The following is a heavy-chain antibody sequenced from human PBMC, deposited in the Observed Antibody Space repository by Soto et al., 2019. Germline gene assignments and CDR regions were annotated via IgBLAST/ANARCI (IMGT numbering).Heavy chain of an antibody. J-gene: IGHJ3*01. V-gene: IGHV1-8*01. CDR3: ARYRTKVPVAFDV. CDR1: GLAFPIDD. CDR2: MNPSGRNT. Sequence: QVQLVQSGAEVKKPGASVQVSCKASGLAFPIDDIIWVRQTIGQGLEFMGWMNPSGRNTGYAQKFQGRATLTWNTPTSTAYMDVSGLRSEDTAVYYCARYRTKVPVAFDVWGQGTMVTVSS. D-gene: IGHD3-16*02.